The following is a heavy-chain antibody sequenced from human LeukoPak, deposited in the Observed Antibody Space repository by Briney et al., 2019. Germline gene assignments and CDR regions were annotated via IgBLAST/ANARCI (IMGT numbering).Heavy chain of an antibody. D-gene: IGHD3-22*01. CDR3: ANPSITMISRLDYFDY. V-gene: IGHV3-9*01. CDR1: GFTFDDYA. J-gene: IGHJ4*02. CDR2: ISWNSGSI. Sequence: PGRSLRLSCAASGFTFDDYAMHWVRHAPGKGLEWVSGISWNSGSIGYADSVKGRFTISRDNAKNSLYLQMNSLRAEDTAVYYCANPSITMISRLDYFDYWGQGTLVTVSS.